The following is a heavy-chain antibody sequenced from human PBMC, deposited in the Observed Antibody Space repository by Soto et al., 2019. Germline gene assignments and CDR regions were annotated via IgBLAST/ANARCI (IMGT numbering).Heavy chain of an antibody. CDR1: GGSISSYY. Sequence: SETLSLTCTVSGGSISSYYWSWIRQPPGKGLEWIGYIYYSGSTNYNPSLKSRVTISVDTSKNQFSLKLSSVTAADTAVYYCARLMIIVDIVATTFGRGRYYFDYWGQGTLVTVSS. CDR3: ARLMIIVDIVATTFGRGRYYFDY. D-gene: IGHD5-12*01. V-gene: IGHV4-59*01. J-gene: IGHJ4*02. CDR2: IYYSGST.